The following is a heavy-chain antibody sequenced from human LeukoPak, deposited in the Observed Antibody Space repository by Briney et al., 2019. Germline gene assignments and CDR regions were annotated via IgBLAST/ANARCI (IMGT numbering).Heavy chain of an antibody. CDR2: INQDGSEK. CDR3: AISRSLCDY. Sequence: GGSLRLSCAASGFTFSSYWMSWVRQARWKGLEWVANINQDGSEKYYVDSVKGRFTISRDYAKNSLYLQMNSLGTEHTALYYCAISRSLCDYWGQGTLVTVSS. CDR1: GFTFSSYW. J-gene: IGHJ4*02. D-gene: IGHD2/OR15-2a*01. V-gene: IGHV3-7*01.